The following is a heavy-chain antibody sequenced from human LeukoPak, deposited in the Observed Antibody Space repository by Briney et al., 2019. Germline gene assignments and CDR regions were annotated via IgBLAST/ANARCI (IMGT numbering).Heavy chain of an antibody. Sequence: SETLSLTCAVYGGSFSGYYWSWIRQPPGKGLEWIGEINHSGSTNYNPSLKSRVTISVDTSKNQFSLKLSSVTAADTAVYYCARGRRYDISTGYYRGYHWFDPWGQGTLVTVSS. CDR1: GGSFSGYY. V-gene: IGHV4-34*01. J-gene: IGHJ5*02. CDR3: ARGRRYDISTGYYRGYHWFDP. CDR2: INHSGST. D-gene: IGHD3-9*01.